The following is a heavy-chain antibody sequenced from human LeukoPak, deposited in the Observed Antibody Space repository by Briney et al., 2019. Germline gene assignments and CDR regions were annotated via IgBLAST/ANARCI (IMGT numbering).Heavy chain of an antibody. CDR3: ARGPEFSYYFDY. Sequence: GGSLRLSCAASGFTVSYNYMSWVRQAPGKGLEWVSIIYSGGSTYYADSVKGRFTISRDNSKNTLYLQMNSLRAEDTAVYYCARGPEFSYYFDYWGQGTLVTVSS. CDR2: IYSGGST. V-gene: IGHV3-53*01. CDR1: GFTVSYNY. J-gene: IGHJ4*02. D-gene: IGHD2/OR15-2a*01.